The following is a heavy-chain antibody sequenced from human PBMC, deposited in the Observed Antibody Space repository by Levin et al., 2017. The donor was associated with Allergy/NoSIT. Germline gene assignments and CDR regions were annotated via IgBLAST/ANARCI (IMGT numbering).Heavy chain of an antibody. CDR2: ISSSSSTI. D-gene: IGHD6-25*01. J-gene: IGHJ3*02. CDR1: GFTFSSYS. V-gene: IGHV3-48*01. CDR3: ARDLEVVPAAPDAFDI. Sequence: AGGSLRLSCAASGFTFSSYSMNWVRQAPGKGLEWVSYISSSSSTIYYADSVKGRFTISRDNAKNSLYLQMNSLRAEDTAVYYCARDLEVVPAAPDAFDIWGQGTMVTVSS.